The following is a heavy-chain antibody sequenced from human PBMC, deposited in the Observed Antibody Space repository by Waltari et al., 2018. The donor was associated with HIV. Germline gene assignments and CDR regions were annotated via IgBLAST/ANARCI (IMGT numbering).Heavy chain of an antibody. CDR2: ISYDGSAK. V-gene: IGHV3-30-3*01. CDR1: GFTFSSFA. J-gene: IGHJ4*02. Sequence: QLHLVESGGGVVQPGRSLRLSCSASGFTFSSFAMHWVRQSPGKGLEWVALISYDGSAKYYADSVKGRFTISRDNSKNTLYLQMKNLGTDDTAVFFCARDSTSMVSYFDYWGRGILVTVSS. D-gene: IGHD5-18*01. CDR3: ARDSTSMVSYFDY.